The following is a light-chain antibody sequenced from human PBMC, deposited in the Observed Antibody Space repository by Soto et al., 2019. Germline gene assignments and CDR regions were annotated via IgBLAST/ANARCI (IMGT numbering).Light chain of an antibody. CDR3: QQYNDWPPT. CDR1: QSISNH. CDR2: AAS. Sequence: DIQMTQSPSSLSASVEDRVIITCRASQSISNHLNWYQQKPGKAPKLLIFAASSLQSGVPSRFSGSRSGPDFTLTISSLQSEDFAVYYCQQYNDWPPTFGQGTKVDIK. J-gene: IGKJ1*01. V-gene: IGKV1-39*01.